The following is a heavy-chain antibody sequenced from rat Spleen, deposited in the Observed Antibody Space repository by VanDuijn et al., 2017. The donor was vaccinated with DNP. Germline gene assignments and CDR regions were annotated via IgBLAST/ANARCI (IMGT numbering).Heavy chain of an antibody. CDR2: ISTGGGNT. J-gene: IGHJ2*01. CDR1: GFTFNNYL. D-gene: IGHD1-11*01. CDR3: ARHGRRVFDY. V-gene: IGHV5-25*01. Sequence: EVQLVESGGDLVQPGRSLKLSCVASGFTFNNYLMTWVRQAPTKGLEWVASISTGGGNTYYPDSVKGRFTISRDNAANTVYLQMNSLRSEDMATYFCARHGRRVFDYWGQGVMVTVSS.